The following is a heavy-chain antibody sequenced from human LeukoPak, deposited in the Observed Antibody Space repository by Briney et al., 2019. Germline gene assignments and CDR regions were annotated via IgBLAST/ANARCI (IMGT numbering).Heavy chain of an antibody. CDR1: GFTFTGYD. CDR3: VRDGEGAAISVNYWFDP. CDR2: MNPNTGTT. V-gene: IGHV1-8*01. J-gene: IGHJ5*02. D-gene: IGHD2-2*02. Sequence: GASVKVSCKASGFTFTGYDFNWVRQASGQGLEWMGWMNPNTGTTGYAQKFQGRVTMTRDTSINTAYMELRGLRSDDTAVYYCVRDGEGAAISVNYWFDPWGQGTLVTVSS.